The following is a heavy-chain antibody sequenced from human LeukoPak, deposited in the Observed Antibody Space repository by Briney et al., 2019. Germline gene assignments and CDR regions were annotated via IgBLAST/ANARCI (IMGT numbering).Heavy chain of an antibody. CDR3: SRDSSYGFQY. D-gene: IGHD2-2*01. CDR2: INNGGRGT. J-gene: IGHJ4*02. Sequence: GGSLRLSCATSGFTFRSHWMHWVRQAPGKGLVWVSRINNGGRGTSYADSVKGRLTISRDNAKNTLYLQMNSLKAEDTAVYYCSRDSSYGFQYSSQGTLVTVPS. CDR1: GFTFRSHW. V-gene: IGHV3-74*01.